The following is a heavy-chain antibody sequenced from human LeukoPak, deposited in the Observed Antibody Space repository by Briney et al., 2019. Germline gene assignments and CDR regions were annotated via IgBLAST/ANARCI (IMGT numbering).Heavy chain of an antibody. D-gene: IGHD3-16*01. CDR3: ARDDAMIIDAFDI. CDR2: MYYSGST. Sequence: PSQTLSLTCTVSGGSISSSSYYWGWIRQPPGKGLEWIGSMYYSGSTYYNPSLKSRATVSVDTSKNQFSLNLSSVTAADTAVYYCARDDAMIIDAFDIWGQGTVVTVSS. J-gene: IGHJ3*02. V-gene: IGHV4-39*07. CDR1: GGSISSSSYY.